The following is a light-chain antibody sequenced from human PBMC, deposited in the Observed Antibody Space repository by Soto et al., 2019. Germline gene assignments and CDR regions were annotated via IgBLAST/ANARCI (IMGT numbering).Light chain of an antibody. V-gene: IGKV1-5*03. J-gene: IGKJ1*01. CDR3: QQANSFPLT. CDR2: KAS. CDR1: RGISSY. Sequence: DIQMTQSPSTLSASVGARLTITCRASRGISSYLAWYQQKPGKAPKILIYKASSLESGVSSRFSGSGYGTDFNLTISSLQPEDFATYYCQQANSFPLTFGQGTKVDIK.